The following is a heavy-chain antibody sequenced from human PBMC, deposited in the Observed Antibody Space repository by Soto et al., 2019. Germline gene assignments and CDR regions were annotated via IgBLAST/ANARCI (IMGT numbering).Heavy chain of an antibody. CDR3: ARSPNARDYYDSSGYPELDY. V-gene: IGHV6-1*01. J-gene: IGHJ4*02. D-gene: IGHD3-22*01. CDR2: TYYRSKWYN. Sequence: SQTLSLTCAISGDSVSSNSAAWNWIRQSPSRGLGWLGRTYYRSKWYNDYAVSVKSRITINPDTSKNQFSLQLNSVTPEDTAVYYCARSPNARDYYDSSGYPELDYWGQGTLVTVSS. CDR1: GDSVSSNSAA.